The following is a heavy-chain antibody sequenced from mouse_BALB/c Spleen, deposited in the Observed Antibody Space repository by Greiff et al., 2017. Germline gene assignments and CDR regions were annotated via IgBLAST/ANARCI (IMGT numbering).Heavy chain of an antibody. CDR2: ISYSGST. V-gene: IGHV3-8*02. CDR1: GDSITSGY. Sequence: EVKLQESGPSLVKPSQTLSLTCSVTGDSITSGYWNWIRKFPGNKLEYMGYISYSGSTYYNPSLKSRISITRDTSKNQYYLQLNSVTTEDTATYYCARYGYRYDGYFDYWGQGTTLTVSS. CDR3: ARYGYRYDGYFDY. J-gene: IGHJ2*01. D-gene: IGHD2-14*01.